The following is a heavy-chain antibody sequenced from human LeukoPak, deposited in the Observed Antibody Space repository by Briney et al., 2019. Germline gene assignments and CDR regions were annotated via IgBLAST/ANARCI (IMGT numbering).Heavy chain of an antibody. CDR1: GYTFTSYG. J-gene: IGHJ4*02. Sequence: GASVKVSCKASGYTFTSYGISWVRQAPGQGLEWMGWISAYNGNTNYAQKLQGRVTMTTDTSTSTAYMELRSLRSDDTAVYYCARRVSGSSGYYWVYFDYWGQGTLVTVSP. D-gene: IGHD3-22*01. V-gene: IGHV1-18*01. CDR3: ARRVSGSSGYYWVYFDY. CDR2: ISAYNGNT.